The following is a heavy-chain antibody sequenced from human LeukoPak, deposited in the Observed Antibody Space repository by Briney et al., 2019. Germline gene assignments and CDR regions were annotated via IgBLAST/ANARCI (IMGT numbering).Heavy chain of an antibody. CDR3: AREAPQYSYGYEANWFDP. CDR1: GFTFSSYG. Sequence: PGGSLRLSCAASGFTFSSYGMHWVRQAPGKGLEWVAVISYDGSNKYYADSVKGRFTISRDNSKNTLYLQMNSLRAEDTAVYYCAREAPQYSYGYEANWFDPWGQGTLVTVSS. V-gene: IGHV3-30*03. CDR2: ISYDGSNK. D-gene: IGHD5-18*01. J-gene: IGHJ5*02.